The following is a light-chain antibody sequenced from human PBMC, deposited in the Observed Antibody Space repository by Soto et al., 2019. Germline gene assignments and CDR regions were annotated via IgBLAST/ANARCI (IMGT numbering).Light chain of an antibody. CDR3: SSYVGSNKGV. V-gene: IGLV2-8*01. CDR2: EVS. J-gene: IGLJ2*01. CDR1: SSDVGGYNY. Sequence: QSALTQPPSASGSPGQSVTISCTGTSSDVGGYNYVSWYQQHPGKAPKLMIYEVSKRPSGVPGRFSGSKSGNTASLTVSGLQAEDEADYYCSSYVGSNKGVFGGGTKLTVL.